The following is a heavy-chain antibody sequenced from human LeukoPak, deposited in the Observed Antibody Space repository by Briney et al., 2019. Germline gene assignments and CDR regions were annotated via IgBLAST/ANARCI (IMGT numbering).Heavy chain of an antibody. V-gene: IGHV3-23*01. CDR3: AKESPYTSPRNYYFDY. D-gene: IGHD1-14*01. CDR2: ISGSGGST. CDR1: GFTFSSYA. Sequence: GGSLRLSCAASGFTFSSYAMSWVRQAPGKGLEWVSAISGSGGSTYYADSVKGRFTISRDNSKNTLYLQMNSLRAEDTAVYYCAKESPYTSPRNYYFDYWGQGTLVTVSS. J-gene: IGHJ4*02.